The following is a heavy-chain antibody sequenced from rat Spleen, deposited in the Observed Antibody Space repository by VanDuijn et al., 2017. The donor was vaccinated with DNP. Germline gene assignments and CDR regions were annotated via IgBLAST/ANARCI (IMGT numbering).Heavy chain of an antibody. D-gene: IGHD1-12*03. CDR1: GFTFSDYG. Sequence: EVQLVESGGGLVQPGRSMKLSCAASGFTFSDYGMAWVRQAPKKGLEWVASIRTGGEDTYYRDSVKGRFTISSDNAKNTLYLQMDSLKSGDTATYYSTTERTFGFYYDGSSPIWLAYFGQGILVTVSS. J-gene: IGHJ3*01. CDR3: TTERTFGFYYDGSSPIWLAY. CDR2: IRTGGEDT. V-gene: IGHV5S13*01.